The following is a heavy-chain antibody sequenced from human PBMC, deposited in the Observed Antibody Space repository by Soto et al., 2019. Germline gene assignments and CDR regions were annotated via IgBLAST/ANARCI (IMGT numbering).Heavy chain of an antibody. V-gene: IGHV1-18*01. CDR3: ARVWGYEDYHYYGMDV. CDR2: ISAYNGNT. CDR1: GYTFTSYG. Sequence: ASVKVSCKASGYTFTSYGISWVRQAPGQGLEWMGWISAYNGNTNYAQKLQGRVTMTTDTSTSTAYMELSSLRSEDTAVYYCARVWGYEDYHYYGMDVWGQGTTVTV. J-gene: IGHJ6*02. D-gene: IGHD5-12*01.